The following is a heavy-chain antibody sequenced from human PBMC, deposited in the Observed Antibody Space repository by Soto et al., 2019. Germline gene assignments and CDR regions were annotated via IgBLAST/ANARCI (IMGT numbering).Heavy chain of an antibody. Sequence: PSETLSLTCTVSGGSISSYYWSWIRQPPGKGLEWIGYIYYSGSTNYNPSLKSRVTISVDTSKNQFSLKLRSVTAADTAVYYCASSYYVILTGYYAGPFVYWGQGTLVTVSS. J-gene: IGHJ4*02. CDR1: GGSISSYY. CDR2: IYYSGST. CDR3: ASSYYVILTGYYAGPFVY. V-gene: IGHV4-59*01. D-gene: IGHD3-9*01.